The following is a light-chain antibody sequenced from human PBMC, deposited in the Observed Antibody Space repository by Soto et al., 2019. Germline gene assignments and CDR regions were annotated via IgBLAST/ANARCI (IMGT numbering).Light chain of an antibody. CDR1: SSDVGSYNY. Sequence: QSALTQPASVSGSPGQSITISCTGTSSDVGSYNYVSWYQQHPGKAPKLMIYEVTNRPSGVSNRFSGSESGNTASLTISGLQAEDEADYYCCSYTSSTTYVFGTGTKLTVL. J-gene: IGLJ1*01. CDR2: EVT. CDR3: CSYTSSTTYV. V-gene: IGLV2-14*01.